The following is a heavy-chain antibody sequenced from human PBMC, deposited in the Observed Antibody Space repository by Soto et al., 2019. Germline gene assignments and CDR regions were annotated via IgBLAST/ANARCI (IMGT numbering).Heavy chain of an antibody. V-gene: IGHV1-2*02. CDR1: GYALTVYY. D-gene: IGHD1-26*01. CDR3: ARDLAKGGGSAGFDS. Sequence: ASVKVSCKASGYALTVYYMHWVRQAPGQGLEWMGWINPKSGGTMYPQKFQGRVTMTWDTSISTAYMALTRLRSDDTAVYYCARDLAKGGGSAGFDSWGQGTLVTVSS. CDR2: INPKSGGT. J-gene: IGHJ4*02.